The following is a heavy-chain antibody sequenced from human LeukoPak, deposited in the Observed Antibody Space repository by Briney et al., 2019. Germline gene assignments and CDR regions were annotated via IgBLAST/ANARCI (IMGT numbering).Heavy chain of an antibody. CDR2: IYYSGST. CDR1: GGSISSYY. Sequence: SETLSLTCTVSGGSISSYYWGWIRQPPGKGLEWIGYIYYSGSTNYNPSLKSRVTISVDTSKNQFSLKLSSVTAADTAVYYCARHRVVMRKRIEYYFDYWGQGTLVTVSS. V-gene: IGHV4-59*08. J-gene: IGHJ4*02. CDR3: ARHRVVMRKRIEYYFDY. D-gene: IGHD2-8*01.